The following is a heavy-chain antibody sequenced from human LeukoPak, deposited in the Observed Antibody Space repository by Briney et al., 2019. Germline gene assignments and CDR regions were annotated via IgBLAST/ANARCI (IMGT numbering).Heavy chain of an antibody. D-gene: IGHD3-22*01. CDR3: AGRYYYDSSGPGAFDI. CDR2: IIPILGIA. Sequence: GASVKVSCKASGYTFTSYDINWVRQATGQGLEWMGRIIPILGIANYAQKFQGRVTITADKSTSTAYMELSSLRSEDTAVYYCAGRYYYDSSGPGAFDIWGQGTVVTVSS. V-gene: IGHV1-69*04. J-gene: IGHJ3*02. CDR1: GYTFTSYD.